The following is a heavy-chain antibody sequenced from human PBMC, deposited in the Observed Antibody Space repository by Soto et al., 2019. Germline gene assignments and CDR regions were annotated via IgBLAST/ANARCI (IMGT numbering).Heavy chain of an antibody. V-gene: IGHV4-39*01. D-gene: IGHD3-10*01. Sequence: QLQLQESGPGLVKPSETLSLTCSVSGGSISSRTFWWAWIRQPPGKGLEWIGDMYYSGSSYSSPSLQSRVTLYVDTSKNQLFLKLHSVTAADTAVYYCARHHRDEYNYGGSGIFDYWGQGTLVTVSS. J-gene: IGHJ4*02. CDR1: GGSISSRTFW. CDR3: ARHHRDEYNYGGSGIFDY. CDR2: MYYSGSS.